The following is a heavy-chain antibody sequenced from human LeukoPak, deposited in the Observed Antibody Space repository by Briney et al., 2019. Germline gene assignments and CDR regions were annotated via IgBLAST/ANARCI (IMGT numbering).Heavy chain of an antibody. D-gene: IGHD1-26*01. CDR1: GFTFCDYA. J-gene: IGHJ4*02. V-gene: IGHV3-49*03. Sequence: GGSLRLSCTASGFTFCDYAVSWFRQAPGKGLEWIGFIRSQIYGGTPEYAASVKGRFTISRNDSKSIASLHMDSLKTEDTAVYYCTRWDGTEIDYWGQGTLVTVS. CDR2: IRSQIYGGTP. CDR3: TRWDGTEIDY.